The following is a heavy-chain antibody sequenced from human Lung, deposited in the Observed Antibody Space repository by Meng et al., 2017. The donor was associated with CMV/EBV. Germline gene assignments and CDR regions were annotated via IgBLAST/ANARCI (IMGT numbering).Heavy chain of an antibody. CDR2: IYHSGST. CDR3: ARVGAYCGGDCYHPR. CDR1: GGSLSSRNW. V-gene: IGHV4-4*02. D-gene: IGHD2-21*02. Sequence: QGLLQEPGPGVVKPSGTPSLPCAVSGGSLSSRNWWSWVRQPPGKGLEWIGEIYHSGSTNYNPSLKSRVTISVDESKNQFSLRLSSVTAADTAVYYCARVGAYCGGDCYHPRWGQGTLVTVSS. J-gene: IGHJ4*02.